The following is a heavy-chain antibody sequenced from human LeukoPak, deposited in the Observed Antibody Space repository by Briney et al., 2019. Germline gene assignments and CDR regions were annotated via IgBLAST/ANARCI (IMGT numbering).Heavy chain of an antibody. Sequence: PGGSLRLSCAASGFTFSSYWMSWVRQAPGKGLEWVANIKRDGSEKYYVDSVKGRFTISRDNAKNSLYLQMNSLRAEDTAVYYCAKDWSSSWYQPWVDYWGQGTLVTVSS. V-gene: IGHV3-7*01. D-gene: IGHD6-13*01. J-gene: IGHJ4*02. CDR2: IKRDGSEK. CDR3: AKDWSSSWYQPWVDY. CDR1: GFTFSSYW.